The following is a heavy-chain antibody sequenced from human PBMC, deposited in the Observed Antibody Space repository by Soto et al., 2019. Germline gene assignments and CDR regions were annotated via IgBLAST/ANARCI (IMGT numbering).Heavy chain of an antibody. CDR2: LFYSGTT. D-gene: IGHD5-12*01. Sequence: TSETLSLTCNVSGDSISGGAYYWTWIRQRPGKGPEWIGFLFYSGTTYYNPSLKSRVTISGDTSKNQFSLRLTSVTAADTAVYFCARALRVATFSSWGQGVLVTVSS. CDR1: GDSISGGAYY. J-gene: IGHJ4*02. CDR3: ARALRVATFSS. V-gene: IGHV4-31*03.